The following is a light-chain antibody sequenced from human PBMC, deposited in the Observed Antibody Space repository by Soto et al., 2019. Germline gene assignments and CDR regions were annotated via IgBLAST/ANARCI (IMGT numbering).Light chain of an antibody. CDR1: QSVSSN. CDR2: GAS. J-gene: IGKJ1*01. CDR3: QHYNNWPRT. V-gene: IGKV3-15*01. Sequence: EIVMTQSPATLSVSPGERATLSCRASQSVSSNLDWYQQKPGQAPRLLIYGASTRATGIPARFSGSGSGTEFTLTISSLQSEYFAVYYCQHYNNWPRTFGQGTKVEIK.